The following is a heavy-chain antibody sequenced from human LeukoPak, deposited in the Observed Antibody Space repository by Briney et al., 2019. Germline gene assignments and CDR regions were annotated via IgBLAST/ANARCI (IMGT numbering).Heavy chain of an antibody. D-gene: IGHD3-10*02. CDR2: ISGSAATI. J-gene: IGHJ6*04. V-gene: IGHV3-23*01. CDR1: GFTFSNYG. Sequence: GGSLRLSCAASGFTFSNYGMTWVRQAPGKGLEWVSSISGSAATISYAVSVKGRFTISRDNSKNSLYLRMNSLRAEDTAVYYRAELGITMIGGVWGKGTAVTISS. CDR3: AELGITMIGGV.